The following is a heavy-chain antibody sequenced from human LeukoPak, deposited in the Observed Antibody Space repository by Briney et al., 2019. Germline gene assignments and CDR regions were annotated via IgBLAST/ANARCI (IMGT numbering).Heavy chain of an antibody. CDR3: ARGNGETVSTSLNWFDP. CDR1: GYIFTGYG. Sequence: VASVKVSCKASGYIFTGYGINWVRQAPGQGLEWMGWISAYNGNTKYAQKFQGTVTMTTDTSTTTAYMELRSLRYDDTAVYYCARGNGETVSTSLNWFDPWGQGTLVTVSS. CDR2: ISAYNGNT. J-gene: IGHJ5*02. D-gene: IGHD5/OR15-5a*01. V-gene: IGHV1-18*01.